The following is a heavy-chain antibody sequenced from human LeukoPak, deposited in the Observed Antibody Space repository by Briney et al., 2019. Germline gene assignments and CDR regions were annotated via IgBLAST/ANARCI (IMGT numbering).Heavy chain of an antibody. Sequence: PSETLSLTCAVSGGSISSGGYSWSWIRQPPGKGLEWIGYIYHSGSTYYNPSLRSRVTISVDRSKNQFSLKLSSVTAADTAVYYCARVYRYCSSTSCYGYWYFDLWGRGTLVTVSS. CDR2: IYHSGST. CDR3: ARVYRYCSSTSCYGYWYFDL. V-gene: IGHV4-30-2*01. J-gene: IGHJ2*01. D-gene: IGHD2-2*01. CDR1: GGSISSGGYS.